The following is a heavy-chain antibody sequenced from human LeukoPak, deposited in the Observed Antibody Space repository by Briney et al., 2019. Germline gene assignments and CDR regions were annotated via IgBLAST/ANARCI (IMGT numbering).Heavy chain of an antibody. CDR1: GFTFSSYA. CDR3: AKDRTYCTNAICYNAFDI. Sequence: PGRSLRLSCAASGFTFSSYAMHWVRQAPGKGLEWVAVISYDGSNKYYADSVKGRFTISRDNSKNTLYLQMNSLRAEDTAVYYCAKDRTYCTNAICYNAFDIWGQGTMITVSS. J-gene: IGHJ3*02. D-gene: IGHD2-8*01. CDR2: ISYDGSNK. V-gene: IGHV3-30*04.